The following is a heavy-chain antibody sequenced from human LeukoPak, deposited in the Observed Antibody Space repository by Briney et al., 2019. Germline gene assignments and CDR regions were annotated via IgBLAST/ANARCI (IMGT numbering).Heavy chain of an antibody. V-gene: IGHV3-9*03. CDR1: GFTFDDYA. D-gene: IGHD3-10*01. CDR2: ISWNSGTI. CDR3: VKSPRGAVWHYFDY. J-gene: IGHJ4*02. Sequence: PGGSLRLSCAASGFTFDDYAMHWVRQAPGKGLEWVSGISWNSGTIEYADSVKGRFTISRDNAKSSLFLQINSLRADDMALYYCVKSPRGAVWHYFDYWGQGTLVTVAS.